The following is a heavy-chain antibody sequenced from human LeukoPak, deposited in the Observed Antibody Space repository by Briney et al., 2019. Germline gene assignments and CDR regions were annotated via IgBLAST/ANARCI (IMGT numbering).Heavy chain of an antibody. D-gene: IGHD6-13*01. CDR2: ISYDRTHI. V-gene: IGHV3-30-3*01. CDR3: ARGQPLGTLPDY. CDR1: GFTFSSFA. Sequence: GRSLRLSCAASGFTFSSFAMHWVRQAPGKGLEWVAVISYDRTHIYYADSMKGRFTISRDNAKNSLYLQMNSLRAEDTAVYYCARGQPLGTLPDYWGQGTLVTVSS. J-gene: IGHJ4*02.